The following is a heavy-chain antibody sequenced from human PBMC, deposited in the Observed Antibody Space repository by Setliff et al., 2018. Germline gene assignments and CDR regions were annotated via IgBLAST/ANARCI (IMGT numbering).Heavy chain of an antibody. D-gene: IGHD3-3*01. Sequence: SETLSLTCTVSGGSVGSDFSYWTWIRQPAGKELEWIGQIYTSWSANYNPSLQSRVTISLDASKNQFYLRLASVTAADTAVYYCARVTGFFYVDAWGKGTTVTVSS. J-gene: IGHJ6*03. V-gene: IGHV4-61*09. CDR3: ARVTGFFYVDA. CDR1: GGSVGSDFSY. CDR2: IYTSWSA.